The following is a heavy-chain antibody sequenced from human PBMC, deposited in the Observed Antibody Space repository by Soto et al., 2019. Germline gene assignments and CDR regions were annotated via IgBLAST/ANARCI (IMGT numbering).Heavy chain of an antibody. V-gene: IGHV3-15*01. CDR2: IKSITDGGTT. J-gene: IGHJ6*02. CDR1: GITFSNAW. D-gene: IGHD2-2*01. Sequence: GRSLRLSCAASGITFSNAWMTWVRQAPGKGLEWVGRIKSITDGGTTDYAAPVKGRFTISRDDSKDTLYLQMNNLRTEDTAVYHCTTDSADIVVVPATFGMDVWGQGTTVTVSS. CDR3: TTDSADIVVVPATFGMDV.